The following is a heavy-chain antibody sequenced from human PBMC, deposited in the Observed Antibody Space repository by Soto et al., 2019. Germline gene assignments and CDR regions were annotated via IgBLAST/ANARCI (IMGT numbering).Heavy chain of an antibody. D-gene: IGHD3-3*01. J-gene: IGHJ6*02. V-gene: IGHV1-69*13. CDR3: AILFWSGYYTGPDLPYYYYGMDV. CDR2: FIPIFDTA. Sequence: GASVKVSCKASGYTLTSYAISWVRQAPGQGLEWMGGFIPIFDTANYAQKFQGRVSVTADESTSTAYMELSSLRSEDTAVYYCAILFWSGYYTGPDLPYYYYGMDVWGQGTTVTVSS. CDR1: GYTLTSYA.